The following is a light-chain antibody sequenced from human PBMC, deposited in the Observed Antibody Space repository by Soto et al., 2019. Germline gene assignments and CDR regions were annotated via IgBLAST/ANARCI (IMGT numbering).Light chain of an antibody. CDR1: QTISSW. V-gene: IGKV1-5*03. J-gene: IGKJ1*01. CDR3: QHYNSYSEA. CDR2: KAS. Sequence: DIQMTQSPSTLSGSVGDRVTITCRASQTISSWLAWYQQKPGKAPKLLTYKASTLKSGVPSRFSGSGSGTEFTLTISSLQPDDSATYYCQHYNSYSEAFGQGTKVELK.